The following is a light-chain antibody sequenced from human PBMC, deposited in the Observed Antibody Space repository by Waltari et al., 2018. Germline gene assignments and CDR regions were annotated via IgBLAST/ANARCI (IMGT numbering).Light chain of an antibody. V-gene: IGLV1-40*01. CDR1: SSNIGANYE. J-gene: IGLJ3*02. CDR2: GNT. CDR3: HSYDNSVSGSV. Sequence: QSVLTQPPPVSGAPGQRVTIPCPGSSSNIGANYEVQWYQQLPGTAPKRLIYGNTNRPSVVPDRVSCSKSGPSASLDITVLQAEDEADYYCHSYDNSVSGSVFGGGTTLTVL.